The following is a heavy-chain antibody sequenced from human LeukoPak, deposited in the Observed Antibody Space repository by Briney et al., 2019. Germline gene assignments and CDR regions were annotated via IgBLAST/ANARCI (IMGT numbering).Heavy chain of an antibody. D-gene: IGHD3-16*01. CDR1: GFTFSSYA. CDR2: IYDNGNT. CDR3: ARETRLTGFFGGLGFNY. V-gene: IGHV4-59*01. J-gene: IGHJ4*02. Sequence: GSLRLSCAASGFTFSSYAMSWVRQAPGKGLEWIGYIYDNGNTNYNPSLKSRVTMSVDTSKNQFSMKLSSVTAADTATYYCARETRLTGFFGGLGFNYWGQGTLVTVSS.